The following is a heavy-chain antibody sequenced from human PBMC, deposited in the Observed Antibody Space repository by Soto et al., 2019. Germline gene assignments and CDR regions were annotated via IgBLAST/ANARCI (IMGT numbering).Heavy chain of an antibody. CDR2: ISGSGGST. CDR3: AKDRIALRPRGFDY. Sequence: GGSLRLSCAASGFTFSSYAMSWVRQAPGKGLEWVSAISGSGGSTYYADSVKGRLTISSDNSKNTLYLQMNSLKAEDTAVYYCAKDRIALRPRGFDYWGQGTLVTVSS. D-gene: IGHD3-10*01. CDR1: GFTFSSYA. V-gene: IGHV3-23*01. J-gene: IGHJ4*02.